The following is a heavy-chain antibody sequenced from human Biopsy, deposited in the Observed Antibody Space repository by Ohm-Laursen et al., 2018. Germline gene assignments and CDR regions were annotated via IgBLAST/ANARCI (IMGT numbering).Heavy chain of an antibody. CDR3: ARVLLPAAAVHYGMDV. Sequence: TLSLTCAVYGESFNGYYWSWIRQTPGKGLEWIGEINHSGRTNYNPSLKSRVTISVDTSKNQFSLKVRSVTAEDTAVYYCARVLLPAAAVHYGMDVWGQGTTVTVSS. D-gene: IGHD2-2*01. CDR1: GESFNGYY. CDR2: INHSGRT. V-gene: IGHV4-34*01. J-gene: IGHJ6*02.